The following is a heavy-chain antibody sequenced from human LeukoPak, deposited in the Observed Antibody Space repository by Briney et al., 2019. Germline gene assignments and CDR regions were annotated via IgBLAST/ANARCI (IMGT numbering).Heavy chain of an antibody. CDR2: IYYSGST. CDR1: DGDINTSPYY. Sequence: PSETLSLTCTFSDGDINTSPYYWGWIRQPPGKGLEWIGSIYYSGSTYYNPSLKSRVTISVDTSKNQFSLNLSSVTAADTAVYSCARQDTAMDPYDYWGQGTLVTVSS. V-gene: IGHV4-39*01. CDR3: ARQDTAMDPYDY. J-gene: IGHJ4*02. D-gene: IGHD5-18*01.